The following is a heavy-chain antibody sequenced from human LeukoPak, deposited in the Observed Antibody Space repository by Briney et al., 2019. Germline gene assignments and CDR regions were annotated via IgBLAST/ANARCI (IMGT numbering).Heavy chain of an antibody. V-gene: IGHV4-4*07. CDR1: SVSISRLH. CDR3: AREESRIEGATTGSWLDP. D-gene: IGHD1-26*01. J-gene: IGHJ5*02. Sequence: SETLSLPCTVSSVSISRLHWRCLRQPAGKGLQWFGRIDTSGSTNYNPSLKSRVTMSVDTSRKQFALKLNSATAGYTAVYYSAREESRIEGATTGSWLDPWGQGTLVTVSS. CDR2: IDTSGST.